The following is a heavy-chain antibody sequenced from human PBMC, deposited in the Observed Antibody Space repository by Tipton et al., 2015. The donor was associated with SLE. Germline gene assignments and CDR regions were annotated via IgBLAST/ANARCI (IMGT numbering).Heavy chain of an antibody. CDR2: IRSKAYGGTT. D-gene: IGHD2-2*01. J-gene: IGHJ4*02. CDR3: TREGPAAAIDY. V-gene: IGHV3-49*04. Sequence: VQLVQSGGGLVQPGRSLRLSCTASGFTFGDYAMSWVRQAPGKGLEWVGFIRSKAYGGTTEYAASVKGRFTISRDDSKSIAYLQMNSLKTEDTAVYYCTREGPAAAIDYWGQGTLVTVSP. CDR1: GFTFGDYA.